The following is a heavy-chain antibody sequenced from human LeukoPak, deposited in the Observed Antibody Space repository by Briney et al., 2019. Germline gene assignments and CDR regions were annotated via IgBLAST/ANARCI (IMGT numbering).Heavy chain of an antibody. Sequence: PSETLSLTCAVYGGSFSGYYWSWIRQPPGKGLEWIGEINHSGSTNYNPSLKSRVTTSVDTPKNQFSLKLSSVTAADTAVYYCARWLGYYYYGMDVWGQGTTVTVSS. V-gene: IGHV4-34*01. CDR1: GGSFSGYY. CDR3: ARWLGYYYYGMDV. D-gene: IGHD5-12*01. J-gene: IGHJ6*02. CDR2: INHSGST.